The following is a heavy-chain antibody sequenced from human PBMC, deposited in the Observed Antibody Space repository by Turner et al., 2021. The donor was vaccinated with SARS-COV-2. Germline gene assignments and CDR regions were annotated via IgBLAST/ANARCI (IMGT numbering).Heavy chain of an antibody. CDR2: ISWNSGSI. Sequence: EVQLVESGGGLVQPGGSLRLSCAASGFTGSSNYMSWVRQAPGKGLEWVSGISWNSGSIGYADSVKGRFTITRDNAKNSLYLQMSSLRAEDTALYYCAKDMVRGLITYYYGMDVWGQGTTVTVSS. D-gene: IGHD3-10*01. CDR1: GFTGSSNY. V-gene: IGHV3-9*01. CDR3: AKDMVRGLITYYYGMDV. J-gene: IGHJ6*02.